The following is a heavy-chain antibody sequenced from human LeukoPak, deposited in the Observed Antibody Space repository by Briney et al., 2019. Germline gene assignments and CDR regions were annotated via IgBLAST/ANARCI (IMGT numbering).Heavy chain of an antibody. D-gene: IGHD5-18*01. V-gene: IGHV3-48*01. CDR2: ISSSSSTI. Sequence: GGSLRLSRAASGFTFSSYSMNWVRQAPGKGLEWVSYISSSSSTIYYADSVKGRFTISRDNAKNSLYLQMNSLRAEDTAVYYCARDKYGYSYGSLQPWGQGTLVTVSS. CDR1: GFTFSSYS. CDR3: ARDKYGYSYGSLQP. J-gene: IGHJ5*02.